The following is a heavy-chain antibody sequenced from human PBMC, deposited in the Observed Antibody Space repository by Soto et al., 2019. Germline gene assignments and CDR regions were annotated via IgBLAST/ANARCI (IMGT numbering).Heavy chain of an antibody. CDR2: INSDGSST. Sequence: EVQLVESGGGLVQPGGSLRLSCAASGFTFSSYWMHWARQAPGKGLEWVSRINSDGSSTSYADSVKGRFTISRDNAKNTLYLQMNSMRAEDTAVYYCARGIVVVLAATQLGMDVWGQGTTVTVSS. CDR3: ARGIVVVLAATQLGMDV. V-gene: IGHV3-74*01. CDR1: GFTFSSYW. J-gene: IGHJ6*02. D-gene: IGHD2-15*01.